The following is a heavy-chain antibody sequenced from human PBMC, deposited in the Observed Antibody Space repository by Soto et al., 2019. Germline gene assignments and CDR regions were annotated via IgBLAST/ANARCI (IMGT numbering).Heavy chain of an antibody. Sequence: SETLSLTCTVSGGSVSSGSYYWSWIRQPPGKGLEWIGYIYYSGSTNYNPSLKSRATISVDTSKNQFSLKLSSVTAADTAVYYCARDGEAVAFGYWGQGTLVTVSS. V-gene: IGHV4-61*01. CDR2: IYYSGST. J-gene: IGHJ4*02. CDR3: ARDGEAVAFGY. CDR1: GGSVSSGSYY. D-gene: IGHD6-19*01.